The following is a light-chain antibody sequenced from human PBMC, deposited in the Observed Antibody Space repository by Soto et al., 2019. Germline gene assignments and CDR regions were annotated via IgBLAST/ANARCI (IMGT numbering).Light chain of an antibody. V-gene: IGKV3-15*01. CDR1: QSVSNN. J-gene: IGKJ3*01. Sequence: EIVLTQSPGTLSLSPGERATLSCRASQSVSNNYLAWYQQKPGQAPRLLIYGASNRATGIPARFSGTGSGTEFTLTISSLQSEDFALYYCQQYNNWPPTFGPGTKVD. CDR3: QQYNNWPPT. CDR2: GAS.